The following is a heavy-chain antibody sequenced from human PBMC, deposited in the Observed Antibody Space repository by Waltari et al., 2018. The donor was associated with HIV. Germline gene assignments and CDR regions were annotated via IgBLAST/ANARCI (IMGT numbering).Heavy chain of an antibody. CDR1: GFVFSSYS. CDR2: IISCGYTI. CDR3: VRDPKTSWGELDY. D-gene: IGHD3-16*01. J-gene: IGHJ4*02. V-gene: IGHV3-48*02. Sequence: EVQLVESGGGLVQPEESLRLSCAASGFVFSSYSMNWVRQAPGEGLEWISFIISCGYTIYYADFVKGRFTVSRDNAENSLYLQMNSLRDEDTAVYYCVRDPKTSWGELDYWGQGTLVAVSS.